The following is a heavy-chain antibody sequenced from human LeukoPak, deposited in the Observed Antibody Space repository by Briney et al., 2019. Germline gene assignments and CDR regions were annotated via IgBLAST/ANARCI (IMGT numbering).Heavy chain of an antibody. CDR3: ARVGSRGYSYGYYGD. Sequence: GGSLRLSCAASGFTFSSYSMNWVRQAPGKGLEWVSSISSSSSYIYYADSVKGRFTISRDNAKNSLYLQMNSLRAEETAVYYCARVGSRGYSYGYYGDWGQGTLVTVSS. CDR1: GFTFSSYS. J-gene: IGHJ4*02. D-gene: IGHD5-18*01. V-gene: IGHV3-21*01. CDR2: ISSSSSYI.